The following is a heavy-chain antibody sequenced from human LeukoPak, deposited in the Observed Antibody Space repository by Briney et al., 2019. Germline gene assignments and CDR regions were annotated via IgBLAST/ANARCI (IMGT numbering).Heavy chain of an antibody. V-gene: IGHV4-34*01. Sequence: SETLSLTCAVYGGSFSGYYWSWIRQPPGKGLEWVGEINHSRSTNYNPSRKSRVTTSVDTSKNQFSQKLSSVTAADTAVYYCAGGWVADPWGRGTLVTVSS. J-gene: IGHJ5*02. CDR1: GGSFSGYY. CDR3: AGGWVADP. CDR2: INHSRST.